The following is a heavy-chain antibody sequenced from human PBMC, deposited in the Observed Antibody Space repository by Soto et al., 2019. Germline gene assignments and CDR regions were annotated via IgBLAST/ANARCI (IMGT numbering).Heavy chain of an antibody. V-gene: IGHV4-59*08. CDR3: ARRRDGYNQFAFDI. Sequence: SETLSLTCTVSGGSISSYYWSWIRQPPGKGLEWIGYIYYSGSTNYNPSLKSRVTISVDTSKNQFSLKLSSATAADTAVYYCARRRDGYNQFAFDIWGQGTMVTVSS. D-gene: IGHD5-12*01. CDR1: GGSISSYY. J-gene: IGHJ3*02. CDR2: IYYSGST.